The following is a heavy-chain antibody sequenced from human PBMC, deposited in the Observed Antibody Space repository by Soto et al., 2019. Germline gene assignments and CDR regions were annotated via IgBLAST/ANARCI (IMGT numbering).Heavy chain of an antibody. Sequence: PGGSLRLSCAASGFTFSSYAMSWVRQAPGKGLEWVSAISGSGGSTYYADSVKGRFTISRDNSKNTLYLQMNSLRAEDTAVYYCAKDPPIAAAVYYYYGMDVWGQGTTVTVSS. V-gene: IGHV3-23*01. J-gene: IGHJ6*02. CDR1: GFTFSSYA. CDR2: ISGSGGST. D-gene: IGHD6-13*01. CDR3: AKDPPIAAAVYYYYGMDV.